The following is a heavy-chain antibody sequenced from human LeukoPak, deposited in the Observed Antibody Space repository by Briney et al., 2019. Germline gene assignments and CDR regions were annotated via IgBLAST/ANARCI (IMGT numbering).Heavy chain of an antibody. J-gene: IGHJ4*02. V-gene: IGHV3-30*04. Sequence: GGSLRLSCAASGFTFSSYAMHWVRQAPGKGLEWVALISYDGTNKYYADSVKGRFTISRDNSKNTLYLQMNSLRAEDTAVYYCARDLGQLWLGYWGQGTLVTVSS. CDR3: ARDLGQLWLGY. CDR1: GFTFSSYA. D-gene: IGHD5-18*01. CDR2: ISYDGTNK.